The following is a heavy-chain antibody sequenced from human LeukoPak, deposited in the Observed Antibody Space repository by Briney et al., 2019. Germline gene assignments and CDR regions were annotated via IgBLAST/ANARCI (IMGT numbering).Heavy chain of an antibody. CDR3: ARDGWSDTAMATGSFYFDY. Sequence: SVKVSCKASGGTFSSYAISWVRQAPGQGLEWVGRIIPIFGTANYAQKFQGRVTITTDESTSTAYMELSSLRSEDTAVYYCARDGWSDTAMATGSFYFDYWGQGTLVTVSS. J-gene: IGHJ4*02. D-gene: IGHD5-18*01. CDR1: GGTFSSYA. CDR2: IIPIFGTA. V-gene: IGHV1-69*05.